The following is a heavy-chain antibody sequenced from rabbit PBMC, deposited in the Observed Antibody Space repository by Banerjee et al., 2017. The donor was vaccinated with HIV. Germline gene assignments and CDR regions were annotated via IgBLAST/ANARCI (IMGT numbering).Heavy chain of an antibody. CDR1: EFDLITYG. CDR3: ARGSAYAGAGYAL. J-gene: IGHJ4*01. CDR2: IYPDYGST. V-gene: IGHV1S47*01. Sequence: QEQLVESGGGLVQPGGSLKLSCKASEFDLITYGMSWVRQPPGKGLEWIAYIYPDYGSTDYASWVNGRFTISSHNAQNTLFLELNSLTAADTATYFCARGSAYAGAGYALWGPGTLVTVS. D-gene: IGHD4-2*01.